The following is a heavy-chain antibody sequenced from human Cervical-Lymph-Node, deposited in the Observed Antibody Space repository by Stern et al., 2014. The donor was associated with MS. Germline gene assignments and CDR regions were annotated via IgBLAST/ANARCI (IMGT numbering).Heavy chain of an antibody. CDR2: IDRDGSEK. V-gene: IGHV3-7*01. D-gene: IGHD3/OR15-3a*01. J-gene: IGHJ4*02. Sequence: EVQLVESGGGLVRPGGSLRLSCAASGFSFRSYWMSWVRQAPGKWLEWVGHIDRDGSEKNYVDSVKGRFTISRDNAKNSLYLEMSSLRDEDTAVYYCVREDSDFDYWGQGTLVAVSS. CDR3: VREDSDFDY. CDR1: GFSFRSYW.